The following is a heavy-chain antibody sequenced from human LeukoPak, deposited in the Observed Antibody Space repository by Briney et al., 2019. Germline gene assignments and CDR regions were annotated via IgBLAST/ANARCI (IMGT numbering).Heavy chain of an antibody. CDR3: ARVSSGLAARPVDY. D-gene: IGHD6-6*01. J-gene: IGHJ4*02. V-gene: IGHV1-2*02. CDR2: INPNSGGT. CDR1: GYTFTGYY. Sequence: ASVKVSCKASGYTFTGYYMHWVRQAPGQGLEWMGWINPNSGGTNYAQKFQGRVTMTRDTSISTACMELSRLRSDDTAVYYCARVSSGLAARPVDYWGQGTLVTVSS.